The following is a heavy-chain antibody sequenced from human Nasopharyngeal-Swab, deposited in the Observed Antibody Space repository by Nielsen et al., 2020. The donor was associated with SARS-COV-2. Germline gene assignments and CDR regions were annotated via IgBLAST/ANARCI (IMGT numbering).Heavy chain of an antibody. J-gene: IGHJ4*02. CDR3: ARDYYDNYDSDF. D-gene: IGHD3-22*01. CDR1: GYTFTDYY. V-gene: IGHV1-2*02. Sequence: ASVKVSCKTSGYTFTDYYIHWVRQVPGQGLGWVGCINPYNGDTFYAQNFQGRVTVTRDTSRSTAYIDLSRLRSDDTAVYYCARDYYDNYDSDFWGQGTLVTVSS. CDR2: INPYNGDT.